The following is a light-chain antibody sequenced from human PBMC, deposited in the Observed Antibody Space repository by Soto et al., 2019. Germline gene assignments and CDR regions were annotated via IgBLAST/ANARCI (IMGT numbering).Light chain of an antibody. CDR3: QQYNNWPPFT. V-gene: IGKV3-15*01. J-gene: IGKJ3*01. CDR1: QSVSSS. Sequence: EIVMTQSPATLSVSPGERVTLSCRASQSVSSSLAWYQQKPGQAPRLLIYRASTKATGIPARFSGSGSGTEFTLTISSLQSEDFAVYYCQQYNNWPPFTFGPGTKVDIK. CDR2: RAS.